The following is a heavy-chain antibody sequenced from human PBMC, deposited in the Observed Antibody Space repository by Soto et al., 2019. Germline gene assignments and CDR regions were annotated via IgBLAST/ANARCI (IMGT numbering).Heavy chain of an antibody. Sequence: GASVKVSCKASGYTFTSYGISWVRQAPGQGLEWMGWISAYNGNTNYAQKLQGRVTMTTDTSTSTAYMELRSLRSDDTAVYYCARDFAVATKIPSTGDYWGQGTLVTSPQ. D-gene: IGHD5-12*01. J-gene: IGHJ4*02. CDR2: ISAYNGNT. CDR3: ARDFAVATKIPSTGDY. V-gene: IGHV1-18*01. CDR1: GYTFTSYG.